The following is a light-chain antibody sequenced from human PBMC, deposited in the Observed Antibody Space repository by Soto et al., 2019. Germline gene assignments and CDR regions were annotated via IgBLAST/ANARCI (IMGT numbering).Light chain of an antibody. CDR3: QNFDSAPQT. CDR1: QSIGDS. Sequence: GDRVTITCRASQSIGDSLAWYQQKPGKAPYLLISDVSSLERGVPSRFRGGGSGTEFTLTISSLQPEDVATYYCQNFDSAPQTFGQGTKVDI. V-gene: IGKV1-5*01. J-gene: IGKJ1*01. CDR2: DVS.